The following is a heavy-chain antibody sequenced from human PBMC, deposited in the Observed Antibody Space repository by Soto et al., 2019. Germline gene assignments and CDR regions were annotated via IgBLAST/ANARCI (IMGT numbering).Heavy chain of an antibody. J-gene: IGHJ4*02. CDR2: IWYDGNNK. D-gene: IGHD1-7*01. CDR1: GFTFSSYG. V-gene: IGHV3-33*08. Sequence: QVQLVESGGGVVQPGRSLRLSCATSGFTFSSYGMHWVRQAPGKGLGXVAAIWYDGNNKHYADSVKGRFTISRDNSKNTLYLQMNSLRAEDTAVYYCARELELHHCYFDYWGQGTLVTVSS. CDR3: ARELELHHCYFDY.